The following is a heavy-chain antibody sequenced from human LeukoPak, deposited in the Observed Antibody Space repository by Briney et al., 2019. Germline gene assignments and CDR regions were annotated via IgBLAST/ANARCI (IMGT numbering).Heavy chain of an antibody. V-gene: IGHV1-46*01. Sequence: ASVKVSCKASGYTFTSYYMHWVRQAPGQGLEWMGIINPSGGSTSYAQKFQGRVTMTRDMSTSTVYMELSSLRSEDTAVYYCARAPRLRLDQDYWGQGTLVTVSS. CDR1: GYTFTSYY. D-gene: IGHD5-12*01. CDR2: INPSGGST. CDR3: ARAPRLRLDQDY. J-gene: IGHJ4*02.